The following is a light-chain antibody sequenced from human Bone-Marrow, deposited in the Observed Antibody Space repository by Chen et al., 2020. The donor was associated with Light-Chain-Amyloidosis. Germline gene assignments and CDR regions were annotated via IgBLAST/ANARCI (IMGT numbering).Light chain of an antibody. CDR3: QSADSSDTYVV. Sequence: YDLTQPPSVSVPPGQPARSPCSGDAFQKQYTYWYQRKPGPAPVLVIFKDRERPSGIPERFSGSSSGTTVTLTSSGVQAEDEADYYCQSADSSDTYVVFGGGTQLTVL. CDR1: AFQKQY. J-gene: IGLJ3*02. CDR2: KDR. V-gene: IGLV3-25*03.